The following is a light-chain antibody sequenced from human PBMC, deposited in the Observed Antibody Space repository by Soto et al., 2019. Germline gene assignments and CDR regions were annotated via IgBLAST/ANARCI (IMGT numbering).Light chain of an antibody. CDR3: SSYTLTTTL. CDR2: EVN. V-gene: IGLV2-14*01. J-gene: IGLJ2*01. Sequence: QSVLTQPASVSGSPGQSITISCTGGLGIYNYVSWYQQHPGKVPKLLIYEVNNRPSGVSDRFSGSKSGDTASLTISGLQAEDAADYYCSSYTLTTTLFGGGTKVTVL. CDR1: LGIYNY.